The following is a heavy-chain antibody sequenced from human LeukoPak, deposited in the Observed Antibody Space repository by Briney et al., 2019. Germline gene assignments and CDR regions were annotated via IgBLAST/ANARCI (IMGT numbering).Heavy chain of an antibody. CDR1: GDSISNSNYY. CDR3: ARGYCSGGSCYSYYYYNYMDV. J-gene: IGHJ6*03. Sequence: SETLSLTCTVSGDSISNSNYYWGWIRQPPGKGLEWIGSIYYSGTTYYNPSLKSRVTISVDTSKNQFSLKLSSVTAADTAVYYCARGYCSGGSCYSYYYYNYMDVWGKGTTVTVSS. D-gene: IGHD2-15*01. CDR2: IYYSGTT. V-gene: IGHV4-39*07.